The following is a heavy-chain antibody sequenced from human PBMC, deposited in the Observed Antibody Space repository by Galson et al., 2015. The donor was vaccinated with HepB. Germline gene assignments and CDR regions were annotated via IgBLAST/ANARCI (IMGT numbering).Heavy chain of an antibody. Sequence: SLRLSCAASGFTFSTFWMSWFRQAPGKGLEWVANIIQDGSEKYSVDSVKGRFTISRDNAKNSLYLQMNNLGAEDTAVYFCAGGDGWVFNYWGQGTLVTVSS. D-gene: IGHD5-24*01. CDR2: IIQDGSEK. CDR3: AGGDGWVFNY. V-gene: IGHV3-7*03. CDR1: GFTFSTFW. J-gene: IGHJ4*02.